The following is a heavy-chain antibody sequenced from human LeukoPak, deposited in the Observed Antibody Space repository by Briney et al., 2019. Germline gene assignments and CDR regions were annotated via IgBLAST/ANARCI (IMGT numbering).Heavy chain of an antibody. Sequence: SETLSLTCAVYGGSFSGYYWSWIRQPPGKGLEWIGEINHSGSTNYNPSLKSRVTISVDTSKNQFSLKLSSVTAADTAVYYCARGLGTPLNYYYGMDVWGQGTTVTVSS. J-gene: IGHJ6*02. V-gene: IGHV4-34*01. D-gene: IGHD1-14*01. CDR1: GGSFSGYY. CDR3: ARGLGTPLNYYYGMDV. CDR2: INHSGST.